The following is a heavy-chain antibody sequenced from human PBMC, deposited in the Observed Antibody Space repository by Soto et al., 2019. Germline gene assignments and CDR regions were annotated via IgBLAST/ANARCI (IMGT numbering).Heavy chain of an antibody. V-gene: IGHV3-30-3*01. Sequence: QVQLVESGGGVVQPGRSLRLSCAASGFTFSSYAMHWVRQAQGKGLEWVAVISYDGSNKYYADSVKGRFTISRDNSKNTLYLQMNSLRAEDTAVYYCARGRSRWLQLHGYWGQGTLVTVSS. CDR3: ARGRSRWLQLHGY. J-gene: IGHJ4*02. CDR1: GFTFSSYA. D-gene: IGHD5-12*01. CDR2: ISYDGSNK.